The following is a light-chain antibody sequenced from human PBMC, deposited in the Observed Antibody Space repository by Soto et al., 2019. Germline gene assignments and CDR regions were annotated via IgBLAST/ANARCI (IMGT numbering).Light chain of an antibody. CDR2: NNN. J-gene: IGLJ1*01. CDR3: AAWDDIMNGYV. Sequence: QSALTQSPSASGTPGQRVTISCSGSSSNIGSNGANWYQHLPGTAPTLLIYNNNQRPSGVPDRFSGSKSGTSASLAISGLQSGDAADYYCAAWDDIMNGYVFASGTKVTVL. CDR1: SSNIGSNG. V-gene: IGLV1-44*01.